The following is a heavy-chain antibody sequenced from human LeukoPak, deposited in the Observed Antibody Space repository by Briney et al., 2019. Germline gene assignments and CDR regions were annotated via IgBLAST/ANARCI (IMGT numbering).Heavy chain of an antibody. CDR1: GFTFSSSA. CDR3: ARGGPAAGRFDY. V-gene: IGHV3-23*01. Sequence: GGSLRLSCAASGFTFSSSAMTWVRQAPGKGLEWVSAISDSGGRTYYADSVKGRFTISRDNSKNTLYLQMNSLRAEDTAVYYCARGGPAAGRFDYWGQGTLVTVSS. J-gene: IGHJ4*02. CDR2: ISDSGGRT. D-gene: IGHD6-13*01.